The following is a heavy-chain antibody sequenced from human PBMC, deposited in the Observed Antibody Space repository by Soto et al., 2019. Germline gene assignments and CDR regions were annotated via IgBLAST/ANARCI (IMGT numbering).Heavy chain of an antibody. J-gene: IGHJ4*02. V-gene: IGHV3-66*01. CDR1: GFTVSSNY. CDR3: ARSPYSYGPIDY. Sequence: EVQLVESGGGLVQPGGSLRLSCAASGFTVSSNYMSWVRQAPGKGLEWVSVIYSGGSTYYADSVKGRFTISRDNSKNTMYLQMNSLRAEDTAVYYCARSPYSYGPIDYWGQGTLVTVSS. CDR2: IYSGGST. D-gene: IGHD5-18*01.